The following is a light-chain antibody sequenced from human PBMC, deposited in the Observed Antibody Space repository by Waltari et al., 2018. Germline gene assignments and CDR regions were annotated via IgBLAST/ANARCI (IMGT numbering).Light chain of an antibody. V-gene: IGKV3-11*01. J-gene: IGKJ4*01. CDR2: DTS. CDR3: EQGSILPLT. Sequence: EIVLTQSPVTLSLAAGDSATLSCSATESVSNYLARYQQKPGQPPRLLSHDTSKRATGIPARFSGSGYGTDFTLTINNLEAEDFALYYCEQGSILPLTFGGGTKVEIK. CDR1: ESVSNY.